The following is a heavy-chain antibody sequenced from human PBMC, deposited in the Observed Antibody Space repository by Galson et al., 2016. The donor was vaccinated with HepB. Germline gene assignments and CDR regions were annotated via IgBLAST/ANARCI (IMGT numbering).Heavy chain of an antibody. CDR3: TRVIQQLGKDYYNTMDV. J-gene: IGHJ6*02. D-gene: IGHD6-13*01. V-gene: IGHV3-73*01. Sequence: SVKGRFTISRDDSKDTVYLQMNSLKTEDTAVYYCTRVIQQLGKDYYNTMDVWGQGTTVIVSS.